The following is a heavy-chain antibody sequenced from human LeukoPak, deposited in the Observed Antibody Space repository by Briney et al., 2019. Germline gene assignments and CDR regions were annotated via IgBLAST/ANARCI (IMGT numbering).Heavy chain of an antibody. D-gene: IGHD3-16*01. CDR2: IIPIVGTA. J-gene: IGHJ5*02. CDR1: EGTFSSYA. V-gene: IGHV1-69*05. Sequence: SLKASSKASEGTFSSYAISGVRQTPGQGLEWMGGIIPIVGTANYAQKLQGRVTITTDESTSTAYMELSSLRSEDTAVYYCARDVGGWFDPWGQGTLVTVSS. CDR3: ARDVGGWFDP.